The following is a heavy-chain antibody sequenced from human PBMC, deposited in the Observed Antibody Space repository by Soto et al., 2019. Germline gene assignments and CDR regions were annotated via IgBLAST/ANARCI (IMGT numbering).Heavy chain of an antibody. CDR2: IDWDDDK. V-gene: IGHV2-70*01. Sequence: GSGPTLVNPTQTLTLTCTFSGFSLSTSGMCVSWIRQPPGKALKWLALIDWDDDKYYSTSLKTRLTISKDTSKNQVVLTMTNMDPVDTATYYCARDAYYYDSSGYTSGYYYYGMDVWGQGTTVTVSS. D-gene: IGHD3-22*01. CDR1: GFSLSTSGMC. J-gene: IGHJ6*02. CDR3: ARDAYYYDSSGYTSGYYYYGMDV.